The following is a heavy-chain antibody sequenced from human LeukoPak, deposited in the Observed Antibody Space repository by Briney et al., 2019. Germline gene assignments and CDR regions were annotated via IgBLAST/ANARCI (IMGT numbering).Heavy chain of an antibody. CDR1: GYTFTSYD. CDR3: ARAERSGSYSVGAFDI. Sequence: VASVKVSCKASGYTFTSYDINWVRQATGQGLEWMGWMNPNSGNTGYAQKFQGRVTMTRNTSISTAYMELSSLRSEDTAVYYCARAERSGSYSVGAFDIWGQGTMVTVSS. J-gene: IGHJ3*02. V-gene: IGHV1-8*01. D-gene: IGHD1-26*01. CDR2: MNPNSGNT.